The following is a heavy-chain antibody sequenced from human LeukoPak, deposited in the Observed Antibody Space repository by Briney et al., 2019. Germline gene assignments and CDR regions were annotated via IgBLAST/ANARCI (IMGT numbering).Heavy chain of an antibody. CDR3: ATPYPRYCSGGSCYSDRFDP. V-gene: IGHV1-2*02. CDR1: GYTFTGYY. J-gene: IGHJ5*02. Sequence: ASVKVSCKASGYTFTGYYMHWVRQAPGQGLEWMGWITPNSGGTNYAQKFQGRVTMTRDTAISTAYMELSRLRSDDTAVYYCATPYPRYCSGGSCYSDRFDPWGQGTLVTVSS. CDR2: ITPNSGGT. D-gene: IGHD2-15*01.